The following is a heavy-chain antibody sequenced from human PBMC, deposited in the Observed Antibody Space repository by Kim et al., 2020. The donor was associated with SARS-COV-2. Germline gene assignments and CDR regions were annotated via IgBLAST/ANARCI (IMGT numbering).Heavy chain of an antibody. Sequence: GGSLRLSCAASGFTFSSYAMHWVRQAPGKGLEWVAVISYDGSNKYYADSVKGRFTISRDNSKNTLYLQMNSLRAEDTAVYYCARGPGGYDFWSGYWGPLGATFDYWGQGTLVTVSS. CDR3: ARGPGGYDFWSGYWGPLGATFDY. V-gene: IGHV3-30-3*01. D-gene: IGHD3-3*01. CDR1: GFTFSSYA. CDR2: ISYDGSNK. J-gene: IGHJ4*02.